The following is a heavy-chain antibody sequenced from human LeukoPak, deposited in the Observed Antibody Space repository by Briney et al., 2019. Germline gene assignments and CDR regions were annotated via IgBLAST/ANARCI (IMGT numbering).Heavy chain of an antibody. CDR2: ISGSGGST. V-gene: IGHV3-23*01. Sequence: GGSLRLSCAASGFTFSSYAMSWVRQAPGKGLEWVSAISGSGGSTYYADSVKGRFTISRDNSKNTLYLQMNSLRAEDTAVYYCAKDANYYDSSGFSFDYFDYWGQGTLVTVSS. CDR1: GFTFSSYA. CDR3: AKDANYYDSSGFSFDYFDY. J-gene: IGHJ4*02. D-gene: IGHD3-22*01.